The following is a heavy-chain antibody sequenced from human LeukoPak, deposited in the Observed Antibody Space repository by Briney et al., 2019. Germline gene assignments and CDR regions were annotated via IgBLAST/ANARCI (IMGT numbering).Heavy chain of an antibody. Sequence: SVKVSCKASGGTFSSYAISWVRQAPGQGLEWMGGIVPIFGTANYAQKFQGRVTITTDESTSTAYMELSSLRSEDTAVYYCASGEGGYSYGPSLDYWGQGTLVTVSS. D-gene: IGHD5-18*01. J-gene: IGHJ4*02. CDR1: GGTFSSYA. V-gene: IGHV1-69*05. CDR3: ASGEGGYSYGPSLDY. CDR2: IVPIFGTA.